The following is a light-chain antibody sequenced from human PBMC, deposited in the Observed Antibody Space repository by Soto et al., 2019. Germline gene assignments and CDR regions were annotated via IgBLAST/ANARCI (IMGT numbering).Light chain of an antibody. CDR3: QQYDSSPPNYT. V-gene: IGKV3-20*01. Sequence: EIVLTQSPGTLFLSPGERASLSCRASQTVSSSSLAWYQQKPGQAPRLLIYGASNSATGIPDRFSGSGSGSDFALTISRLEPADFAVYYCQQYDSSPPNYTFGQGTKLEI. CDR2: GAS. J-gene: IGKJ2*01. CDR1: QTVSSSS.